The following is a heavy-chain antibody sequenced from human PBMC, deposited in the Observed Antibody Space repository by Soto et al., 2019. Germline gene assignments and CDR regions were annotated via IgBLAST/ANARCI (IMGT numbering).Heavy chain of an antibody. V-gene: IGHV3-74*01. CDR2: IIGDGSDT. CDR1: GFSFSDYW. CDR3: AAHRRCWQDYY. J-gene: IGHJ4*02. D-gene: IGHD2-15*01. Sequence: EVQVVESGGGLVQPGGSLRLSCAASGFSFSDYWMHWVRQAPGKGLVWVSRIIGDGSDTRYADSVKGRFTVSRDNAKNTLYLQMNSLRAEDTAVYSCAAHRRCWQDYYWGLGTLVTVSS.